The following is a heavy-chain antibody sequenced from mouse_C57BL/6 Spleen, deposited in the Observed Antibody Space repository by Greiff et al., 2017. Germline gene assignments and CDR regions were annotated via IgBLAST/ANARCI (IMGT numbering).Heavy chain of an antibody. CDR2: INPNHGGT. V-gene: IGHV1-18*01. D-gene: IGHD1-1*01. J-gene: IGHJ4*01. CDR3: ARDGYYYGSSYYYAMDY. CDR1: GYTFTDYN. Sequence: EVQLQESGPELVKPGASVKIPCKASGYTFTDYNMDWVKQSHGKSLEWIGDINPNHGGTIYHPTFKGKDTLTVDKSSNTAYMELRSLTSEDTAVYYCARDGYYYGSSYYYAMDYWGQGTSVTVSA.